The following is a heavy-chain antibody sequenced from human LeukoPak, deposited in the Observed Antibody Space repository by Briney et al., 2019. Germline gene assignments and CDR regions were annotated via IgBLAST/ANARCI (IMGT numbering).Heavy chain of an antibody. Sequence: PGGSLRLSCSASGFTFSSYAMHWVRQAPGKGLEYVSAISSNGGSTNYADSVKGRFTISRGNSKNTLYLQMTSLRAEDTAVYYCVKETHGSGSYGDYWGQGTLVTVSS. V-gene: IGHV3-64D*06. CDR3: VKETHGSGSYGDY. CDR1: GFTFSSYA. CDR2: ISSNGGST. D-gene: IGHD3-10*01. J-gene: IGHJ4*02.